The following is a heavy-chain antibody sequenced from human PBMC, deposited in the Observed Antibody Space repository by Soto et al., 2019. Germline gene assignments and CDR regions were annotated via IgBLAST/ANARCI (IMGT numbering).Heavy chain of an antibody. CDR1: GFTFSNFG. J-gene: IGHJ4*02. D-gene: IGHD1-1*01. CDR2: IWYDGSNK. V-gene: IGHV3-33*01. Sequence: GGSLRLSCAASGFTFSNFGMHWVRQAPGKGLEWVAIIWYDGSNKYYADSVKGRFTISRDNSKNTLYLQMNSLRAEDSAVYYCARGSSRELEYWGQGTLVTVSS. CDR3: ARGSSRELEY.